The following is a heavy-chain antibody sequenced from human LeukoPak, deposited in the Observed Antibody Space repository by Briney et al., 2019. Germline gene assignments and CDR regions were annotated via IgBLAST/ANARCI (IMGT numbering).Heavy chain of an antibody. CDR2: IIPIFGTA. J-gene: IGHJ6*03. CDR1: GGTFNNHA. D-gene: IGHD1-1*01. CDR3: ASRELESGWHYHYYMDV. Sequence: SVKVSCKPSGGTFNNHAISWVRQAPGQGLEWMGGIIPIFGTAGYAQKVQGRVTITTDESTSTAYMELSSLRSEDTAVYYCASRELESGWHYHYYMDVWGKGTTVTVSS. V-gene: IGHV1-69*05.